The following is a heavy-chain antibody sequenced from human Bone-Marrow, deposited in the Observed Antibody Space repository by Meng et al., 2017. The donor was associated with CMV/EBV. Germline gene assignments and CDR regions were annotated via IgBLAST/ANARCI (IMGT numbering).Heavy chain of an antibody. CDR2: IYYSGST. J-gene: IGHJ6*01. CDR1: GGSISSYY. CDR3: ARDRRVPAASYYYYGMDV. Sequence: SETLSLTCTVSGGSISSYYWSWIRQPPGKGLEWIGYIYYSGSTNYNPSLKSRVTISVDTSKNQFSLKLSSVTAADTAVYYCARDRRVPAASYYYYGMDVWGQGTTVTGSS. D-gene: IGHD2-2*01. V-gene: IGHV4-59*01.